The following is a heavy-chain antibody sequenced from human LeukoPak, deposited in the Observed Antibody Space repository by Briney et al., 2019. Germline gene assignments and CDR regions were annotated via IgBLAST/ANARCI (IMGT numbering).Heavy chain of an antibody. V-gene: IGHV3-30*02. J-gene: IGHJ4*02. CDR3: ARDNYYSIDY. Sequence: GGSLRLSCAASGFTFSSYGMHWVRQAPGKGLEWVAFIRYDGSNKYYADSVKGRFTISRDNSKNTLYLQMNSLRAEDTAVYYCARDNYYSIDYWGQGTLVTVSS. D-gene: IGHD1-26*01. CDR1: GFTFSSYG. CDR2: IRYDGSNK.